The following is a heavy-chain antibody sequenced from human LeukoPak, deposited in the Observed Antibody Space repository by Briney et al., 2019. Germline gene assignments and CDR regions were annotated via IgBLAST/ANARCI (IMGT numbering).Heavy chain of an antibody. J-gene: IGHJ6*02. D-gene: IGHD4-17*01. V-gene: IGHV3-30-3*01. CDR2: ISYDGSNK. Sequence: PGRSLRLSCAASGFTFSSYAMYWVRQAPGKGMEWVALISYDGSNKYYADSVKGRFTISRDNSKNTLYLQMNSLTAEDTAVYYCARVPTTVTTDYYYYGMDVWGQGTTVTVSS. CDR3: ARVPTTVTTDYYYYGMDV. CDR1: GFTFSSYA.